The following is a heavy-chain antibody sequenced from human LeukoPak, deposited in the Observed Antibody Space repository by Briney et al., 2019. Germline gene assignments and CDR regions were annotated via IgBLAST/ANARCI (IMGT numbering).Heavy chain of an antibody. Sequence: GGSLRLSCAASGFTFSRYWMHWVRQAPGKGLVWVSRIESDGRTTTYADSVKGRFTISRDNAKNTLYLQMNSLRAEDTAVYYCAELGITMIGGVWGKGTTVTISS. CDR2: IESDGRTT. CDR1: GFTFSRYW. V-gene: IGHV3-74*01. J-gene: IGHJ6*04. CDR3: AELGITMIGGV. D-gene: IGHD3-10*02.